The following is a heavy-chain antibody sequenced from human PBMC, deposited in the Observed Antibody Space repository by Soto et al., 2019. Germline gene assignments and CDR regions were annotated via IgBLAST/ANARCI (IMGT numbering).Heavy chain of an antibody. J-gene: IGHJ4*02. Sequence: VQLVQSGGEVRMPGASVKVSCKASGYTFTSHGFTWVRQAPGQGLEWMGWISIYNGNTHSAQKFQGRLTMNIDTPASAAYLKLRSLTSDDTAMYFCARSPMTTVSVYYWGQGTLVTVSS. CDR2: ISIYNGNT. CDR1: GYTFTSHG. V-gene: IGHV1-18*04. CDR3: ARSPMTTVSVYY. D-gene: IGHD4-4*01.